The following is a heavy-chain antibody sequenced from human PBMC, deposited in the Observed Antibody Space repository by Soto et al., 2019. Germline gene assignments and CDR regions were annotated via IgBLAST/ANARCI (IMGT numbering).Heavy chain of an antibody. CDR1: GGSVSSGSYY. J-gene: IGHJ3*02. D-gene: IGHD2-15*01. V-gene: IGHV4-61*01. Sequence: SETLSLTCTVSGGSVSSGSYYWSWIRQPPGKGLEWIGYIYYSGSTNYNPSLKSRVTISVDTSKNQFSLKLSSVTAADTAVYYCARGSGTNDAFDIWGQGTMVT. CDR3: ARGSGTNDAFDI. CDR2: IYYSGST.